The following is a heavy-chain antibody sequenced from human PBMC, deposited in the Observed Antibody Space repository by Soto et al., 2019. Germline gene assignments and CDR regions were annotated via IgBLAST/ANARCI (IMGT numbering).Heavy chain of an antibody. CDR1: GFTFSSYA. Sequence: GGSLRLSCAASGFTFSSYAMSWVRQAPGKGLEWVSAISGSGGSTYYADSVKGRFTISRDNAKNSLYLQMNSLRAEDTAVYYCARAGGDPYYYYMDVWGKGTTVTVSS. CDR2: ISGSGGST. D-gene: IGHD4-17*01. CDR3: ARAGGDPYYYYMDV. V-gene: IGHV3-23*01. J-gene: IGHJ6*03.